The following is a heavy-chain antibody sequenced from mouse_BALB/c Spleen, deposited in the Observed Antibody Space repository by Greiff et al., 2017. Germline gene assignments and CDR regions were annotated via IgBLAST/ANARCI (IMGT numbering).Heavy chain of an antibody. J-gene: IGHJ1*01. CDR3: ARGGGDLLSGYFDV. V-gene: IGHV5-6-5*01. D-gene: IGHD2-1*01. CDR2: ISSGGST. Sequence: EVKLMESGGGLVKPGGSLKLSCAASGFTFSSYAMSWVRQTPEKRLEWVASISSGGSTYYPDSVKGRFTISRDNARNILYLQMSSLRSDDTAKYYGARGGGDLLSGYFDVWGAGTTVTVSS. CDR1: GFTFSSYA.